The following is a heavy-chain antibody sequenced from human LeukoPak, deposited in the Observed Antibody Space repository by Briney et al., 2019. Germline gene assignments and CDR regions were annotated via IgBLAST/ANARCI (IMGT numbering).Heavy chain of an antibody. D-gene: IGHD6-13*01. Sequence: SETLSLTCTVSAGSISTYYWSWIRQPPGKGLEWIGYIYYSGSTHYNPSLNSRVTISVDTSKNQFSLKLSSVTVADAALYYCARHRPGVATAGTLGFDSWGQGALVTVSS. CDR1: AGSISTYY. J-gene: IGHJ4*02. V-gene: IGHV4-59*08. CDR3: ARHRPGVATAGTLGFDS. CDR2: IYYSGST.